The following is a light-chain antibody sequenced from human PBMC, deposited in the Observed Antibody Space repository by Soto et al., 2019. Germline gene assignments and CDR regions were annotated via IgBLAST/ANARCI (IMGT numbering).Light chain of an antibody. V-gene: IGLV2-14*03. CDR3: TSSTSSSTWV. CDR2: EVS. Sequence: QSVLTQPASVSGSPGQSITISCTGTSSDVGGYNYVSWFQQHPGKAPKLKIYEVSNRPSGVSNRFSGSKSGYTASLTISELQAEDEADYYCTSSTSSSTWVFGGGTK. CDR1: SSDVGGYNY. J-gene: IGLJ3*02.